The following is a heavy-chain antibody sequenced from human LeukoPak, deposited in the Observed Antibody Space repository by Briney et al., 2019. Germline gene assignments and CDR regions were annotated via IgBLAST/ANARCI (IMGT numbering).Heavy chain of an antibody. V-gene: IGHV1-2*02. Sequence: ASVKVSCKASGYTFTGYYIHWVRQAPGQGLEWMGWINPNSGGTNYARKFQGRVTMTRDTSISTAYMELSRLRSDDTAVYYCARAPRGYYSVVDYWGQGTLVTVSS. CDR3: ARAPRGYYSVVDY. CDR2: INPNSGGT. CDR1: GYTFTGYY. J-gene: IGHJ4*02. D-gene: IGHD3-3*01.